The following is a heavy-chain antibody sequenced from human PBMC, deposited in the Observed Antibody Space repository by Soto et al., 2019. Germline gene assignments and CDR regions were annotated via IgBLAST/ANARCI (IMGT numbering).Heavy chain of an antibody. V-gene: IGHV1-18*01. J-gene: IGHJ4*02. CDR1: GYTFTSYD. D-gene: IGHD3-3*01. CDR2: MNTYNGNT. Sequence: ASVKVSCKTSGYTFTSYDMNWVRQAPGQGLEWMGWMNTYNGNTNYAQKLQGRVTMTTDTSTSTAYMELRSLRSDDTAVYYCAMIYDFWSGYSYWGQGTLVTVSS. CDR3: AMIYDFWSGYSY.